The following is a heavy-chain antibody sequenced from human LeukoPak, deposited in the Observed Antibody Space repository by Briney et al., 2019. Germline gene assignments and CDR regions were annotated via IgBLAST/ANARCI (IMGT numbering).Heavy chain of an antibody. CDR2: INSDGSST. Sequence: GGSLRLSCAASGFTFSRYWMHWVRQAPGKGLVWVSRINSDGSSTNYADSVKGRFTISRDNAKNTLYLQMNSLSAEDTAVYYCARHLGGRSGYSDPWGQGTLVTVSS. V-gene: IGHV3-74*01. D-gene: IGHD3-3*01. CDR3: ARHLGGRSGYSDP. CDR1: GFTFSRYW. J-gene: IGHJ5*02.